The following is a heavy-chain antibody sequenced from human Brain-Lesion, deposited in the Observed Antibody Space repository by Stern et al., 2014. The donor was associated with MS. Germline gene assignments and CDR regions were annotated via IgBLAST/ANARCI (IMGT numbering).Heavy chain of an antibody. Sequence: QVQLMQSGPGLVKPSQTLSLSCTVSGGSISSGGYYWSWIRQPAGKGLEWIGRIFNSGSNSYNPSLPSWVTLSIEKSTNPFPLGLNSMTAADTAVYYCARGRVVPGFQYYATDVWGQGTTVIVSS. J-gene: IGHJ6*02. CDR1: GGSISSGGYY. CDR3: ARGRVVPGFQYYATDV. V-gene: IGHV4-61*02. D-gene: IGHD2-2*01. CDR2: IFNSGSN.